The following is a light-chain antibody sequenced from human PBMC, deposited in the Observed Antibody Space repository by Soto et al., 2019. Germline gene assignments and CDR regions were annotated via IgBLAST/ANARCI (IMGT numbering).Light chain of an antibody. Sequence: EIVLTQSPATLSLSPGERATLSCRASQSVSSYLAWYQQKPGQAPRLLIYDASNRATGIPARFSGSGSGTDFTLTISSLEPEDFAVYYCHQYGSSPLTFGGGTKVDIK. J-gene: IGKJ4*01. CDR2: DAS. V-gene: IGKV3-11*01. CDR3: HQYGSSPLT. CDR1: QSVSSY.